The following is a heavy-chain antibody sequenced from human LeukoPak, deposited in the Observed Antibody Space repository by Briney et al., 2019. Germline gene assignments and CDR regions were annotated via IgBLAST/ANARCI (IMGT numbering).Heavy chain of an antibody. CDR1: GGSISSYY. Sequence: SETLSLTCTVSGGSISSYYWTWIRQPPGKGLEWIGHIYYSGTTDYNPSLKSRVTISVDTSKNQVSLTLSSVTAADTAVYYCARHPELYFFDYWGQGTLVTVSS. D-gene: IGHD3-10*01. V-gene: IGHV4-59*08. CDR3: ARHPELYFFDY. CDR2: IYYSGTT. J-gene: IGHJ4*02.